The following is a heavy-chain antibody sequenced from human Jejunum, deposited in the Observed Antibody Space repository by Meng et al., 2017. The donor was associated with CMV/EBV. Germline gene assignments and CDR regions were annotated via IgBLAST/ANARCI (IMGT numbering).Heavy chain of an antibody. Sequence: SGYSFTGYCMHWVRPAPGRGLEWMGWINPNSGGTNSPVNFPGRATMTRDTSISTAYMELSGLKSDDTAVYYCARLIFDNSGYYSDLWGQGTLVTVSS. CDR3: ARLIFDNSGYYSDL. V-gene: IGHV1-2*02. CDR1: GYSFTGYC. D-gene: IGHD3-9*01. CDR2: INPNSGGT. J-gene: IGHJ4*02.